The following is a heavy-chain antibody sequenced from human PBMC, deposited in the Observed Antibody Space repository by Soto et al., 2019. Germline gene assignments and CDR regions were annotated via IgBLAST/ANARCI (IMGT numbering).Heavy chain of an antibody. J-gene: IGHJ4*02. CDR2: IYYSGST. CDR1: GDSISSGDYY. V-gene: IGHV4-39*01. CDR3: ASLRLAARWGHFDY. D-gene: IGHD6-13*01. Sequence: ETLSLTCTVSGDSISSGDYYWSWIRQPPGKGLEWIGSIYYSGSTYYNPSLKSRVTISVDTSKNQFSLKLSSVTAADTAVYYCASLRLAARWGHFDYWGQGTLVTVSS.